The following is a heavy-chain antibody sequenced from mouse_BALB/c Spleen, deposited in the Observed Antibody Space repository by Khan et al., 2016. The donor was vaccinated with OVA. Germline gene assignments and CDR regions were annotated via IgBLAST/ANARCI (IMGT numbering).Heavy chain of an antibody. CDR1: GFTFSSYG. V-gene: IGHV5-6*01. J-gene: IGHJ4*01. Sequence: EVELVESGGDLVKPGGSLKVSCAASGFTFSSYGMSWVRQTPDKRLEWVAIISSGGRYTYFPDSVKGRFTISRDNAKKTLYLQMSSLKSEDTAMYYCARAYYGNDYYAMDYWGQGASVTVSS. CDR2: ISSGGRYT. D-gene: IGHD2-10*01. CDR3: ARAYYGNDYYAMDY.